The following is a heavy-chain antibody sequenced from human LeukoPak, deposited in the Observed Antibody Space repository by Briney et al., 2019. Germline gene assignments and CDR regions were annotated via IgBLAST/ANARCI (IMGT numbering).Heavy chain of an antibody. D-gene: IGHD3-9*01. CDR3: ARRPSGGLRYFGWDY. J-gene: IGHJ4*02. CDR1: GGSISSSSYY. CDR2: IYYSGST. V-gene: IGHV4-39*01. Sequence: TSETLSLTCTVSGGSISSSSYYWGWIRQPPGKGLEWIGRIYYSGSTYYNPSLKSRVTLSVDTSKNQFSLTLSSVTAADTAVYYCARRPSGGLRYFGWDYWGQGTLVTVSA.